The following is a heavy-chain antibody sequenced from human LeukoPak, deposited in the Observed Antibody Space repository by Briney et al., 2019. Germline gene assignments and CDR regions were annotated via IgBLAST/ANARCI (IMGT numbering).Heavy chain of an antibody. CDR3: ARCPYDSTGYYSVPSHLDY. CDR2: IKQDGSAK. Sequence: PGGSLRLSCATSGFTFSTYWMTWVRQAPGKGLEWVANIKQDGSAKYYVDSLRGRFSISRDNVENSLFLQMNSLSAEDTAVYYCARCPYDSTGYYSVPSHLDYWGQGTLVTVSS. V-gene: IGHV3-7*01. J-gene: IGHJ4*02. CDR1: GFTFSTYW. D-gene: IGHD3-22*01.